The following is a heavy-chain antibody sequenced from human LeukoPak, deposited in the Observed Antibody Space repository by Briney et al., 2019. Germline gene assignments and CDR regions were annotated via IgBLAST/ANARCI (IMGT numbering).Heavy chain of an antibody. Sequence: SETLSLTCTVSGGSISSYYWSWIRQPAGKGLEWIGRIYTSGSTNYNPSLKSRVSISVDTSKNEFSLKLASVTAADTALYYCARPRRGPDSSGHYYYFDSWGQGILVTVSS. CDR3: ARPRRGPDSSGHYYYFDS. CDR1: GGSISSYY. J-gene: IGHJ4*02. V-gene: IGHV4-4*07. D-gene: IGHD3-22*01. CDR2: IYTSGST.